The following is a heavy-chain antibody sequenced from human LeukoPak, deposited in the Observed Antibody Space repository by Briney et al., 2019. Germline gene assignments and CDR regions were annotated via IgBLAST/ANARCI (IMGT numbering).Heavy chain of an antibody. J-gene: IGHJ4*02. V-gene: IGHV3-30*18. CDR2: ISYDGSNK. D-gene: IGHD4-17*01. Sequence: GGSLRLSCAASGFTFSSYWMSWVRQAPGKGLEWVAVISYDGSNKYYADSVKGRFTISRDNSKNTLYLQMNSLRVEDTAVYYCAKAHNYGDEDYFDYWGQGTLVTVSS. CDR1: GFTFSSYW. CDR3: AKAHNYGDEDYFDY.